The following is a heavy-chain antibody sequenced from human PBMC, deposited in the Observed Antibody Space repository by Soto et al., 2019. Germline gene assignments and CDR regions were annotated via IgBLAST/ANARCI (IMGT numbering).Heavy chain of an antibody. CDR3: ARSGGASFDY. CDR2: IYHSGST. CDR1: GGSISSGGYS. D-gene: IGHD1-26*01. V-gene: IGHV4-30-2*01. Sequence: SETLCLTCAVSGGSISSGGYSWSWIRQPPGKGLEWIGYIYHSGSTYYNPSLKSRVTISVDRSKNQFSLKLSSVTAADTAVYYCARSGGASFDYWGQGTLVTVSS. J-gene: IGHJ4*02.